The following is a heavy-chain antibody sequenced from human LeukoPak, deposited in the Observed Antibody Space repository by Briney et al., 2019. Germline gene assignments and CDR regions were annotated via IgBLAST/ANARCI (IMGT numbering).Heavy chain of an antibody. CDR1: GGTFSSYA. Sequence: SVKVSCKASGGTFSSYAVRWVRQAPGQGLEWMGGIIPSFGTANYAQKFQGRVTITADKSTSTAYMELSSLRSEDTAVYYCARAGPTTGTAKSQYYYYYYGMDVWGKGTTVTVSS. CDR3: ARAGPTTGTAKSQYYYYYYGMDV. V-gene: IGHV1-69*06. D-gene: IGHD1-1*01. CDR2: IIPSFGTA. J-gene: IGHJ6*04.